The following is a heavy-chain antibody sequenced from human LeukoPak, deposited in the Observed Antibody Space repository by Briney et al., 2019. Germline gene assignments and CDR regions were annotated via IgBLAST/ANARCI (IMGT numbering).Heavy chain of an antibody. V-gene: IGHV1-18*01. J-gene: IGHJ5*02. D-gene: IGHD2-2*01. CDR3: ARDPVPATRLGGYNWFDP. CDR2: IGTYNGNT. CDR1: GHTFTRHG. Sequence: ASVKVSCKASGHTFTRHGISWVRQAPGQGLEWMGWIGTYNGNTNYAQNLQGRATMTSDESTSTAYMELRGLRSDDTAVYYCARDPVPATRLGGYNWFDPWGQGTLVTVSS.